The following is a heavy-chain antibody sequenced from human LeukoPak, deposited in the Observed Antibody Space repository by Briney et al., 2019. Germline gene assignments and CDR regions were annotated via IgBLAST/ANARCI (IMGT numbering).Heavy chain of an antibody. CDR3: ARDGMVRGVIIGSYGMDV. CDR1: GYTFTGYY. V-gene: IGHV1-2*02. Sequence: ASVKVSCKASGYTFTGYYMRWVRQAPGQGLEWMGWINPNSGGTNYAQKFQGRVTMTRDTSISTAYMELSRLRSDDTAVYYCARDGMVRGVIIGSYGMDVWGQGTTVTVSS. D-gene: IGHD3-10*01. J-gene: IGHJ6*02. CDR2: INPNSGGT.